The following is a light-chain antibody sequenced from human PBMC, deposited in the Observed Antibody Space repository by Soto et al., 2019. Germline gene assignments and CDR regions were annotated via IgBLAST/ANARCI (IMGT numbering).Light chain of an antibody. CDR1: QNIRRL. CDR3: QQSYGAPG. Sequence: DIQMTQSPSSLSASVGDRVTITCRASQNIRRLVNWYQQKPGKAPKPLIYGAINLQSGVPPRFSGSGSGTDFTLTISSLQPEDFATYYCQQSYGAPGLGQGTKLEIK. CDR2: GAI. J-gene: IGKJ2*03. V-gene: IGKV1-39*01.